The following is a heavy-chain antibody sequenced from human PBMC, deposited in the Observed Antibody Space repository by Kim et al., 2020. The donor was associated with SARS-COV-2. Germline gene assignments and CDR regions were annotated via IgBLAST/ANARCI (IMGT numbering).Heavy chain of an antibody. CDR3: ARARVRGVDFDY. D-gene: IGHD3-10*01. J-gene: IGHJ4*02. V-gene: IGHV1-69*01. Sequence: TYAQQFQGRVTITADESTSAACIELSNLRSEDTAVYYCARARVRGVDFDYWDQGTLFTVSS.